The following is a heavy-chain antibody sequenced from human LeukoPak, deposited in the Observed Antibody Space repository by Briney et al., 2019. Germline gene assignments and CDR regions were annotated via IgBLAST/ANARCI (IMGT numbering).Heavy chain of an antibody. J-gene: IGHJ4*02. CDR3: ARIQSSSSPFDY. Sequence: SETLSLTCTVSGASMSDYYWGWIRQPPGKGLEWIGYIYYTGSTNYNPSLKSRVTMSVDTSKNQFSLRLSSVTAADTAVYYCARIQSSSSPFDYWGQGTLVTVSS. CDR1: GASMSDYY. CDR2: IYYTGST. D-gene: IGHD2-2*01. V-gene: IGHV4-59*01.